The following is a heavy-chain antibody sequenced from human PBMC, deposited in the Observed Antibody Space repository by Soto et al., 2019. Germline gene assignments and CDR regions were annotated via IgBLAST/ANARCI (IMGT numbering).Heavy chain of an antibody. Sequence: PGGSLRLSCAASGFTFSSYSMNWVRQAPGKGLEWVSYISSSGSTIYYADSVKGRFTISRDNAKNSLYLQMNSLRAEDTAVYYCARVGAAGMDVWGQGTTVTVSS. CDR1: GFTFSSYS. CDR2: ISSSGSTI. J-gene: IGHJ6*02. V-gene: IGHV3-48*04. CDR3: ARVGAAGMDV. D-gene: IGHD6-25*01.